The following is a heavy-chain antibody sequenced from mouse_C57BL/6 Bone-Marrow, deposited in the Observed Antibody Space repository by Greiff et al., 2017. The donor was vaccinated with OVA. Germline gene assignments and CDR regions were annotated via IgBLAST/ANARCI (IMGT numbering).Heavy chain of an antibody. CDR3: ARDSSGYLDY. CDR1: GYSITSGYY. CDR2: ISYDGSN. D-gene: IGHD3-2*02. Sequence: EVQLQESGPGLVKPSQSLSLTCSVTGYSITSGYYWNWIRQFPGNKLEWMGYISYDGSNNYNPSLKNRISITRDTSKNQFFLKLNSVTTEDTATYYCARDSSGYLDYWGQGTTLTVSS. J-gene: IGHJ2*01. V-gene: IGHV3-6*01.